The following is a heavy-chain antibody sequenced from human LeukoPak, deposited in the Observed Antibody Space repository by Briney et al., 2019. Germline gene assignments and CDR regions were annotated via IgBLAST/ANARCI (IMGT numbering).Heavy chain of an antibody. V-gene: IGHV3-23*01. CDR1: GFTSIAYA. CDR2: ISGGGVTT. CDR3: ARNQQLGGHSYYYYGMDV. Sequence: PWGSLRLSCVGSGFTSIAYALTWARQAPGKGLEWVSGISGGGVTTYYADSVKGRFTISRDNSKNTLYLQMNSLRADDTAIYYCARNQQLGGHSYYYYGMDVWGQGTTVTVSS. D-gene: IGHD3-16*01. J-gene: IGHJ6*02.